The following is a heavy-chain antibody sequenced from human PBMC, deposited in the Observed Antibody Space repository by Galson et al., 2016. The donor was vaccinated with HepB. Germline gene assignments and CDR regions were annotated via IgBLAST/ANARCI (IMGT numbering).Heavy chain of an antibody. V-gene: IGHV4-31*03. J-gene: IGHJ6*02. D-gene: IGHD6-6*01. CDR3: ARGSYSSSFGLDV. CDR2: IYYSGST. CDR1: GGSISSAGYY. Sequence: TLSLTCTVSGGSISSAGYYWSWIRQHPGKGLEWIAYIYYSGSTYYNPSLKSRVTISEDTSKNQFSLKLSSVTAADTAVYYCARGSYSSSFGLDVWGQGTTVTVYS.